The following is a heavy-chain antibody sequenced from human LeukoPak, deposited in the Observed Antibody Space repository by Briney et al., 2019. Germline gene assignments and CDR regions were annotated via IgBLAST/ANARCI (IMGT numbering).Heavy chain of an antibody. D-gene: IGHD6-6*01. CDR2: IYSGGST. V-gene: IGHV3-66*02. J-gene: IGHJ4*02. CDR3: ARAARQDYYFDY. CDR1: GFTVSSNY. Sequence: GGSLRVSCAASGFTVSSNYMSWVRQAPGKGLEWVSVIYSGGSTYYADSVKGRFTISRDNSKNTLYLQMNSLRAEDTAVYYCARAARQDYYFDYWGQGTLVTVSS.